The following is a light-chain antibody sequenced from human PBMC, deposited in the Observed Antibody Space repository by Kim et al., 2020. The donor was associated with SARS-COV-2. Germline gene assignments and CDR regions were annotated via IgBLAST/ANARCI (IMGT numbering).Light chain of an antibody. V-gene: IGLV4-69*01. CDR1: SGHSSYA. CDR3: QTWGTAWV. Sequence: GASLKLTCTLSSGHSSYAIAWHQQQPEKGPRYLMKLNSDGSHSKGDGIPDRFSGSSSGAERYLTISSLQSEDEADYYCQTWGTAWVFGGGTQLTVL. J-gene: IGLJ3*02. CDR2: LNSDGSH.